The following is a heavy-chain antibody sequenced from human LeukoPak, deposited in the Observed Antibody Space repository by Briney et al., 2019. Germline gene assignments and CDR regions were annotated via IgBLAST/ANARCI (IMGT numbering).Heavy chain of an antibody. J-gene: IGHJ4*02. CDR1: GFTFDDYA. Sequence: PGGSLRLSCAASGFTFDDYAMHWARHAPGKGLEWVSLISWDGGSTYYADSVKGRFTISRDNSKNSLYLQMNSLRAEDTALYYCAKAVVVVAATPENYYFDYWGQGTLVTVSS. D-gene: IGHD2-15*01. CDR3: AKAVVVVAATPENYYFDY. CDR2: ISWDGGST. V-gene: IGHV3-43D*04.